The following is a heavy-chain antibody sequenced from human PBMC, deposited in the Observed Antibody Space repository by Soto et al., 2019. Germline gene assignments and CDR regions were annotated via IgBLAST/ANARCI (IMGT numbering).Heavy chain of an antibody. J-gene: IGHJ3*01. Sequence: GGSLRLSCAASGFTFSTYAMHWVRQAPGKGLEYVSVINSNGGSTYYADSVKGRFTISRDNAKNSLYLQMSGLRAEDTAVYYWARGDYYDTNGPFSDAFDVWGQGTMVTVSS. D-gene: IGHD3-22*01. CDR2: INSNGGST. CDR3: ARGDYYDTNGPFSDAFDV. V-gene: IGHV3-64*04. CDR1: GFTFSTYA.